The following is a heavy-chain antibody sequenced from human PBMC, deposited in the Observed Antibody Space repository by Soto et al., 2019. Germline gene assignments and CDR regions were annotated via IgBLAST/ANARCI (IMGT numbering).Heavy chain of an antibody. V-gene: IGHV7-4-1*02. Sequence: ASVKVSCKASGYTFTSYAMNWVRQAPGQGLEWMGWINTNTGNPTYAQGFTGRFVFSLDTSVSTAYLQISSLKAEDTAVYYCARGGIVVVPAAPNLDYWGQGTLVTVSS. J-gene: IGHJ4*02. CDR1: GYTFTSYA. CDR2: INTNTGNP. D-gene: IGHD2-2*01. CDR3: ARGGIVVVPAAPNLDY.